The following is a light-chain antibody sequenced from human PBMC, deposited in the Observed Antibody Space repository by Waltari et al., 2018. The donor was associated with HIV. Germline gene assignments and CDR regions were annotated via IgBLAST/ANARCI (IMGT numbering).Light chain of an antibody. CDR1: QSSSSW. V-gene: IGKV1-5*03. CDR2: KAS. CDR3: QHYNNFPWT. J-gene: IGKJ1*01. Sequence: DIQTTQSPPTLSASVGDSVAITCRASQSSSSWLAWYQQKPGKAPKLLINKASTLESGVPLRFSGSASGTEFTLTITSLQPDDFATYYCQHYNNFPWTFGQGTKVEI.